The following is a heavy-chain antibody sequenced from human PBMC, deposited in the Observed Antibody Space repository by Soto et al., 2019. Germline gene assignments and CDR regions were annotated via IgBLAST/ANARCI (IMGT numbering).Heavy chain of an antibody. CDR1: GGSISSYF. CDR3: ARDLAAAGTPLFDF. CDR2: INYSGNT. Sequence: QVQLQESGPGLVKPSETLSLTCTVSGGSISSYFWSWIRQPPGRGLEWIGDINYSGNTNYNPSLKSRVTISVATSENQLSLKLSSVTASDTAVYYCARDLAAAGTPLFDFWGQGTLVTVSS. D-gene: IGHD6-13*01. V-gene: IGHV4-59*01. J-gene: IGHJ4*02.